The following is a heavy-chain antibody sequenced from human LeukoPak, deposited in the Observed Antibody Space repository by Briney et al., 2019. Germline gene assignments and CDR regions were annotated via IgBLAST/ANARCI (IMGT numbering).Heavy chain of an antibody. CDR1: GGSFSDYY. V-gene: IGHV4-34*01. CDR3: ARGGIGDGYNPIDY. Sequence: SETLSLTCAVYGGSFSDYYWNWIRQPPGKGLEWIGEIRHSGSTNYNPSPKSRVTISVDTSKKQFFLKLSSVTAADTAVYYCARGGIGDGYNPIDYWGQGTLVTVSS. J-gene: IGHJ4*02. CDR2: IRHSGST. D-gene: IGHD5-24*01.